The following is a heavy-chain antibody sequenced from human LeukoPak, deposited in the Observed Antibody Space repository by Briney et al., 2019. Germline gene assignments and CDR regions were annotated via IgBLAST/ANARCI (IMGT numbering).Heavy chain of an antibody. CDR1: GFTFNSYG. Sequence: GGSLRLSCAASGFTFNSYGMHWVRQAPGKGLEWVAVISNDGSNEYYADSVKGRFTISRDNSKNTLYLQMNSLRAEDTAVYYCAKEREWFGELPLGYWGHGTLVTVSS. V-gene: IGHV3-30*18. CDR2: ISNDGSNE. J-gene: IGHJ4*01. CDR3: AKEREWFGELPLGY. D-gene: IGHD3-10*01.